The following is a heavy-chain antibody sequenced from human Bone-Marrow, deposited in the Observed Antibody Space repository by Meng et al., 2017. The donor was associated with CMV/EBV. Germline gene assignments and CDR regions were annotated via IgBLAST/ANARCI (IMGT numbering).Heavy chain of an antibody. CDR2: IIPIFGTA. Sequence: SVKVSCKASGGTFSSYAISWVRQAPGQGLEWMGGIIPIFGTANYAQKFQGRVTITTDESTSTAYMELSSLRSEDTAVYYCARETGAAGLLDPWGQGTLVTFSS. CDR1: GGTFSSYA. J-gene: IGHJ5*02. CDR3: ARETGAAGLLDP. D-gene: IGHD6-13*01. V-gene: IGHV1-69*05.